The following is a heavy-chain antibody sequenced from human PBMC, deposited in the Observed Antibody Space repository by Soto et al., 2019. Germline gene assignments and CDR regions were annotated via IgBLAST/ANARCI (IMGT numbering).Heavy chain of an antibody. V-gene: IGHV3-21*01. Sequence: EVQLVESGGGLVKPGGSLRLXCAASXXTFSSYSMNWVRQAPGKGLEWVSSISSSSSYIYYADSVKGRFTISRDNAKNSLYLQMNSLRAEDTAVYYCARDLYSSSARYFDYWGQGTLVTVSS. D-gene: IGHD6-6*01. CDR2: ISSSSSYI. J-gene: IGHJ4*02. CDR3: ARDLYSSSARYFDY. CDR1: XXTFSSYS.